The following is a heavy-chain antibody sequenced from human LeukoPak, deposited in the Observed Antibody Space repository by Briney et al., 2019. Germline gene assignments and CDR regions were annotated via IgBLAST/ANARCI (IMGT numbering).Heavy chain of an antibody. CDR1: GYTFTSYA. CDR3: ARDSAGGAGYSSGWLHFDY. J-gene: IGHJ4*02. D-gene: IGHD6-19*01. V-gene: IGHV1-3*03. Sequence: ASVKVSCKASGYTFTSYAMHWVRQAPGQRLEWMGWINAGKGNTKYSQEFQGRVTITRDTSASTAYMELSSLRSEDMAVYYCARDSAGGAGYSSGWLHFDYWGQGTLVTVSS. CDR2: INAGKGNT.